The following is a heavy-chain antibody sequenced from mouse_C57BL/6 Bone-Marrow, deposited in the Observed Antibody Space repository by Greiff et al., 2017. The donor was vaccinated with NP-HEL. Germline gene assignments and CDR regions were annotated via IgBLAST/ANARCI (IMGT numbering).Heavy chain of an antibody. D-gene: IGHD1-1*01. CDR3: SITTVVADCAMDY. CDR2: IYPGSGNT. Sequence: QVQLQQPGPELVKPGASVKISCKASGYSFTSYYIHWVKQRPGQGLEWIGWIYPGSGNTKYNEKFKGKATLTADTSSSTAYMQLSSLTSEDSAVYYCSITTVVADCAMDYWGQGTSVTVSS. CDR1: GYSFTSYY. V-gene: IGHV1-66*01. J-gene: IGHJ4*01.